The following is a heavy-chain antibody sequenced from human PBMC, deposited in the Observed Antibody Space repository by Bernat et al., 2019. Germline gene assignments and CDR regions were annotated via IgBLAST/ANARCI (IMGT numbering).Heavy chain of an antibody. V-gene: IGHV3-30-3*01. CDR2: ISYDGSNK. J-gene: IGHJ6*02. CDR3: ARDRGCDKSVMDV. CDR1: GFTFSSYS. Sequence: QVQLVESGGGLVQPGRSLRLSCAASGFTFSSYSMHWVRQAPGKGLEWVAVISYDGSNKYYADSVKGRFTISRDNSKNTLYLQMNRLRAEDTAVYYCARDRGCDKSVMDVWGQGATVTVSS.